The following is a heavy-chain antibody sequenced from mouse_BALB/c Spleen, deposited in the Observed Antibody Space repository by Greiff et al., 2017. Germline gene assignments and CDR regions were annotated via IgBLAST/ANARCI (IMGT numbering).Heavy chain of an antibody. CDR2: INPSTGYT. CDR3: ARGLFITTVYYFDY. J-gene: IGHJ2*01. Sequence: VQLQQSGTVLARPGASVKMSCKASGYTFTSYWMHWVKQRPGQGLEWIGYINPSTGYTEYNQKFKDKATLTADKSSSTAYMQLSSLTSEDSAVYYCARGLFITTVYYFDYWGQGTTLTVSS. CDR1: GYTFTSYW. D-gene: IGHD1-2*01. V-gene: IGHV1-4*01.